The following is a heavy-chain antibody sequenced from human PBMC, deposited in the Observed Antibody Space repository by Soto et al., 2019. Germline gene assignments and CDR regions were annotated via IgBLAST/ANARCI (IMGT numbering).Heavy chain of an antibody. D-gene: IGHD6-13*01. Sequence: SETLSLTCTVSGGSISSSSYYWGWIRQPPGKGLEWIGSIYYSGSTYYNPSLKSRVTISVDTSKNQFSLKLSSVTAADTAVYYCATRIAEDAFDIWGQGTMVTVS. CDR2: IYYSGST. CDR3: ATRIAEDAFDI. V-gene: IGHV4-39*01. J-gene: IGHJ3*02. CDR1: GGSISSSSYY.